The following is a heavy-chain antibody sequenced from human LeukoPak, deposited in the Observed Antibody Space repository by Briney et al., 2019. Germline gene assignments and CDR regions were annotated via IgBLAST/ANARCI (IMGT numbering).Heavy chain of an antibody. Sequence: GGSLRLSCAASGFTVSSNYMSWVRQAPGKGLEWVSVIYGSSRTYYADSVKGRFTISRDNSKNTLYLQMNSLRAEDTAVYYCAKSLYSSSSHYYYYMDVWGKGTTVTVSS. CDR2: IYGSSRT. CDR1: GFTVSSNY. D-gene: IGHD6-6*01. CDR3: AKSLYSSSSHYYYYMDV. J-gene: IGHJ6*03. V-gene: IGHV3-66*01.